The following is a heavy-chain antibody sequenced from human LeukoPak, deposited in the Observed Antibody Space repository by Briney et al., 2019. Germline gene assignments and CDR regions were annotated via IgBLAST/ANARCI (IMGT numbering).Heavy chain of an antibody. Sequence: GGSLRLSCAASGFTFGTSPMTWVRQAPGRGLEWVSIISGSGGSTYYADSVKGRFTISRDNSKNTLYLQMNSLRAEDTAVYYCANGRPEDVWGKGTTVTVSS. CDR3: ANGRPEDV. J-gene: IGHJ6*04. V-gene: IGHV3-23*01. CDR1: GFTFGTSP. CDR2: ISGSGGST.